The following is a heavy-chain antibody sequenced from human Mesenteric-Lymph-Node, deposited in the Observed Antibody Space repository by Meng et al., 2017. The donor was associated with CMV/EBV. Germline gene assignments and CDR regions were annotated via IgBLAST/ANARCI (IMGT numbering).Heavy chain of an antibody. CDR3: ARGRLGDYALSYNYGMDV. CDR2: INEGGRT. D-gene: IGHD4-17*01. CDR1: GGSLSDYY. V-gene: IGHV4-34*01. Sequence: GSLRLSCAVNGGSLSDYYRTWIRQAPGKGPEWIGEINEGGRTFYKPSLKSRVTISVDRPTNQFSLMLRYVTAADTAVYYCARGRLGDYALSYNYGMDVWSQGTTVTVSS. J-gene: IGHJ6*02.